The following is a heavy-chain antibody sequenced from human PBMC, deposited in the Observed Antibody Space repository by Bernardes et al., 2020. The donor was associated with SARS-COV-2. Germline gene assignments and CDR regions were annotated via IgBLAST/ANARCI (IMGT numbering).Heavy chain of an antibody. CDR1: GFTFSNSL. V-gene: IGHV3-21*01. CDR2: ISGAGLYF. D-gene: IGHD3-9*01. Sequence: GGSLRLSCAASGFTFSNSLFSWFRQAPGKGLAWVSSISGAGLYFYYGDPVRGRFTTSRDNTRTSVLLQMESLRAEDTAVYYCAGDVGGTDWRFGFDVWGPGTMVHVSS. CDR3: AGDVGGTDWRFGFDV. J-gene: IGHJ3*01.